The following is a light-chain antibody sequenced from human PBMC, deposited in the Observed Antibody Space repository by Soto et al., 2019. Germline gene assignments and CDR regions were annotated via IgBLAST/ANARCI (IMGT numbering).Light chain of an antibody. Sequence: IVLTQSPATLSVSPGERATLSCRASQSVSSNLAWYQQKPGQAPRLLIYGASTRATGIPARFSGSGSGTDFTLAISRLEPEDFAVYYCQQYDNSPLTFGGGTKVDIK. CDR3: QQYDNSPLT. CDR2: GAS. J-gene: IGKJ4*01. V-gene: IGKV3D-15*01. CDR1: QSVSSN.